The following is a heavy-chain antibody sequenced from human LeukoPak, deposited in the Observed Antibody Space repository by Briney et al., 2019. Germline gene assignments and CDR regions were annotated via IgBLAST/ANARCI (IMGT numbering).Heavy chain of an antibody. CDR1: GDSVSGKNGA. Sequence: PSQTLSLTCAISGDSVSGKNGAWNWIRHSPSRGLEWLGRTYYRSKWYAEYADSVKGRVTISPDTSKNQFSLHVYYVTPEDTAVYYCARDLGTSGWYTFDFWGQGTLVTASS. CDR3: ARDLGTSGWYTFDF. CDR2: TYYRSKWYA. V-gene: IGHV6-1*01. D-gene: IGHD6-19*01. J-gene: IGHJ5*01.